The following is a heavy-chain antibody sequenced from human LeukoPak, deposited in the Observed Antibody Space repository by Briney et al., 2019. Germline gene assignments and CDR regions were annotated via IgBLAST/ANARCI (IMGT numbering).Heavy chain of an antibody. V-gene: IGHV1-18*01. D-gene: IGHD2-2*02. CDR2: ISAYNGHT. CDR3: VRDGHRLYDYYYYYMGV. Sequence: GASVKVSCKASGYTFTRYGISWVRQAPGQRLEWMGWISAYNGHTNYTQKLQGRVTMTTDTSTSTAYMELRSLRSDDTAVYFCVRDGHRLYDYYYYYMGVWGKGTTVTVSS. CDR1: GYTFTRYG. J-gene: IGHJ6*03.